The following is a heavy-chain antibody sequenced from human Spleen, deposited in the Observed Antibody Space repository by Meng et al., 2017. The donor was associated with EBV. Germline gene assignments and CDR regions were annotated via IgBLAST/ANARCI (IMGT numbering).Heavy chain of an antibody. D-gene: IGHD6-13*01. CDR2: IIPLFQTT. CDR1: GDTFSSYS. J-gene: IGHJ1*01. V-gene: IGHV1-69*01. CDR3: AAGYSSSRARYFQH. Sequence: QVHVVQSGAEVKRPGASVTVSCRASGDTFSSYSINWVRQAPGKGLEWMGGIIPLFQTTYYAQKFQGRITLTADESTSTVSMELSSLRYEDTAMFYCAAGYSSSRARYFQHWGQGTLVTVSS.